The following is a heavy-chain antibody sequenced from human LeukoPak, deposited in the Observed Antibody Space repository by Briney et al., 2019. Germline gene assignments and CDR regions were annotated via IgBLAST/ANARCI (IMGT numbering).Heavy chain of an antibody. J-gene: IGHJ4*02. D-gene: IGHD2-8*01. Sequence: SETLSLTCTVSGGSISSYYWSWIRQPPGKGLEWIGYIYYSGSTNYNPSLKSRDTISVDTSKNQFSLKLSSVTAADTAVYYCARARPDCTNGVCSPFDYWGQGTLVTVSS. CDR3: ARARPDCTNGVCSPFDY. CDR2: IYYSGST. CDR1: GGSISSYY. V-gene: IGHV4-59*01.